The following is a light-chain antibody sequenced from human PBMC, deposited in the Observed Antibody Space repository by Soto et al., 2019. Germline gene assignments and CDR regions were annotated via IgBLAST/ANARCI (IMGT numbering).Light chain of an antibody. J-gene: IGLJ2*01. Sequence: QSALTQTPSASGSPGQSVTISCTGTSSDIGGYDHVSWYQQHPGKAPKVMIYEVTKRPSGVPDRFSGSKAGNTASLTVFGLQAEDEADYYCSSYTTSDTLIFGGGTKLTVL. CDR1: SSDIGGYDH. CDR2: EVT. CDR3: SSYTTSDTLI. V-gene: IGLV2-8*01.